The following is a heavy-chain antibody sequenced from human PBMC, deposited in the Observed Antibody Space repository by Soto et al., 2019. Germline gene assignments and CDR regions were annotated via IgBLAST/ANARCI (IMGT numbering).Heavy chain of an antibody. CDR1: GGSVSNSDYY. CDR2: VYYRGRS. Sequence: SETLFLTCTVSGGSVSNSDYYWGWIRQSPGKGLEWIGSVYYRGRSYSKSSVKSRVTISVDTSKNQFSLNLNSVTASDTAVYYCVSQRTSVLTQAYFDYWGPGARVTVAS. J-gene: IGHJ4*02. V-gene: IGHV4-39*01. D-gene: IGHD2-8*01. CDR3: VSQRTSVLTQAYFDY.